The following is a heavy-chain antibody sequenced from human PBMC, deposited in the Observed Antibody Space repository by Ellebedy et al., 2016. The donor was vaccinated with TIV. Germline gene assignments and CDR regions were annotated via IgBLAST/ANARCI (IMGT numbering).Heavy chain of an antibody. Sequence: AASVKVSCKASGDTLNTYVISWVRQAPGQGLEWMGGVLPLLGTANYAQKFLGRVTITADKPTSTVYLELTRLTFDDTAVYFCAREGRDGYNPVGRDRVMEVWGQGTTVTVSS. CDR3: AREGRDGYNPVGRDRVMEV. CDR1: GDTLNTYV. D-gene: IGHD5-24*01. CDR2: VLPLLGTA. V-gene: IGHV1-69*10. J-gene: IGHJ6*02.